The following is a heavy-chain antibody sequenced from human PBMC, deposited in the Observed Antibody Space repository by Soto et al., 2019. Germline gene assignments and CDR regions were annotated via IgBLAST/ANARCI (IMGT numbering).Heavy chain of an antibody. CDR3: ARESEDLTSNFDY. V-gene: IGHV3-21*06. J-gene: IGHJ4*02. CDR1: GFIFTRYS. Sequence: ASVKVSCAASGFIFTRYSMNWVRQAPGKGLEWVSSISSTTNYIYYGDSMKGRFTISRDNAKNSLYLEMNSLRAEDTAVYYCARESEDLTSNFDYWGQGTLVTVSS. CDR2: ISSTTNYI.